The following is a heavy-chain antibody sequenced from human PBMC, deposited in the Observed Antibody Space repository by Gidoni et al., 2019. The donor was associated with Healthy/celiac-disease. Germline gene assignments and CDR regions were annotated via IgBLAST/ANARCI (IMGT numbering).Heavy chain of an antibody. V-gene: IGHV3-43*01. J-gene: IGHJ4*02. CDR3: AKGVREELRLDY. CDR1: GFTFDDYT. D-gene: IGHD3-10*02. CDR2: ISWDGGST. Sequence: EVQLVESGGVVVQPGGSLRLSCAASGFTFDDYTMHWVRQAPGKGLEWVSLISWDGGSTYYADSVKGRFTISRDNSKNSLYLQMNSLRTEDTALYYCAKGVREELRLDYWGQGTLVTVSS.